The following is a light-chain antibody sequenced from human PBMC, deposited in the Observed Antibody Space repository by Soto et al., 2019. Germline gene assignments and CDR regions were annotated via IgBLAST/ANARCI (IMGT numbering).Light chain of an antibody. J-gene: IGLJ3*02. CDR2: QND. CDR3: QSWDSCTVW. V-gene: IGLV3-1*01. CDR1: KLGDKL. Sequence: SYELTQPPSMSVSPGQTATITCSGDKLGDKLDCWYQQRAGQSPVLVIYQNDKRPSGIPERFSASNSGSTFTLTISETQTLDEADYDWQSWDSCTVWFGGGTKLTVL.